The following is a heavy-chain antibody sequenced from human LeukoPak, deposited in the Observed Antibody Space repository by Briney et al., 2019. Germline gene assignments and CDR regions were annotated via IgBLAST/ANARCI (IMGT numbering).Heavy chain of an antibody. CDR3: ARDPRYYDFWSGYFGVPAGHNWFDP. J-gene: IGHJ5*02. D-gene: IGHD3-3*01. V-gene: IGHV1-2*06. CDR1: GYTFTDYY. CDR2: INPNSGGT. Sequence: ASVKVSCKASGYTFTDYYMHWVRQAPGQGLEWMGRINPNSGGTNYAQKFQGRVTMTRDTSISTAYMELSRLRSDDTAVYYCARDPRYYDFWSGYFGVPAGHNWFDPWGQGTLVTVSS.